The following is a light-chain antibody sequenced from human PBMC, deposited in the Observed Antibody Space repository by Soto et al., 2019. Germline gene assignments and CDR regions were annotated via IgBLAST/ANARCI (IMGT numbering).Light chain of an antibody. V-gene: IGKV4-1*01. CDR2: WAS. J-gene: IGKJ4*01. CDR1: QSVLYSSNNKNN. CDR3: QQYYTTALT. Sequence: DIVMTQSPDSLAVSLGERATINCKSSQSVLYSSNNKNNLAWYQQKPGQPPKLLIYWASTREIGVPDRFSGSGSGTDFTLTISSLQAEDVAVYYCQQYYTTALTFGGGTKVEIK.